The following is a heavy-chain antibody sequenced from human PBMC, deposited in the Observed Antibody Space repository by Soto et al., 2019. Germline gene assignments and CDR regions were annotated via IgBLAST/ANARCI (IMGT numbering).Heavy chain of an antibody. CDR1: VGSFSGYY. CDR3: ASSIAAAGGMDV. D-gene: IGHD6-13*01. CDR2: INHSGST. J-gene: IGHJ6*02. Sequence: SETLSLTCAVYVGSFSGYYWSWIRQPPGKGLEWIGEINHSGSTNYNPSLKSRVTISVDTSKNQFSLKLSSVTAADTAVYYCASSIAAAGGMDVWGQGTTVTVSS. V-gene: IGHV4-34*01.